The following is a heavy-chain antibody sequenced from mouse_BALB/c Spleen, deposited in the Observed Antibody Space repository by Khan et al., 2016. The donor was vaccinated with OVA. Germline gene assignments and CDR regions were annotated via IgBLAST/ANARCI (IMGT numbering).Heavy chain of an antibody. D-gene: IGHD2-12*01. CDR1: GYTFTSNT. J-gene: IGHJ4*01. CDR2: INPRSGYT. V-gene: IGHV1-4*01. Sequence: QVQLKESGAELARPGASVRMSCKASGYTFTSNTMHWIKQRPGQGLEWIGYINPRSGYTTYNQNFKEKATLTADKSSSTAYMQLSSLTSEDSAVYYCARHTTGYTMDSWGQGTSVTVSS. CDR3: ARHTTGYTMDS.